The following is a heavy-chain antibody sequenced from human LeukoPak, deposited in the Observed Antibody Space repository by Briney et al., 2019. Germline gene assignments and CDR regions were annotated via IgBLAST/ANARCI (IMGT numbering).Heavy chain of an antibody. CDR2: IYTSGST. CDR1: GGSISSGGYY. D-gene: IGHD1-26*01. CDR3: ARLIVGATFDY. Sequence: PSQTLSLTCTVSGGSISSGGYYWSWIRQPPGKGPEWIGYIYTSGSTNYNPSLKSRVTISVGTSKNQFSLKLSSVTAADTAVYYCARLIVGATFDYWGQGTLVTVSS. J-gene: IGHJ4*02. V-gene: IGHV4-61*09.